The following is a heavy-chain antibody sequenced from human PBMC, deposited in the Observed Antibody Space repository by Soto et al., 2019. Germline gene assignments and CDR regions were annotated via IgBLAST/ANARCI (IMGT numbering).Heavy chain of an antibody. J-gene: IGHJ6*02. V-gene: IGHV1-8*01. Sequence: ASVKVSCKASGYTFTSYDINWVRQATGQGLEWMGWMNPNSGNTGYAQKFQGRVTMTRNTSISTAYMQLSSLRSEDPAVYYCARRTRYAFWSRSTQDVWGQGTTVTVSS. CDR2: MNPNSGNT. CDR1: GYTFTSYD. D-gene: IGHD3-3*01. CDR3: ARRTRYAFWSRSTQDV.